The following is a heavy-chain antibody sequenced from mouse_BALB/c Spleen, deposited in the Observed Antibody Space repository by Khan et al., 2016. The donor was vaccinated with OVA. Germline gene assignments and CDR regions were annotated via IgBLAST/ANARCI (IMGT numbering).Heavy chain of an antibody. CDR2: VYPYNDDT. V-gene: IGHV1S136*01. CDR1: GYTFTSYV. Sequence: VQLQQSGPELVKPGASVKMSCKASGYTFTSYVIHWVKQKPGQGLEWIGYVYPYNDDTKYNEKFKGKATLTSDNASSTADTELRSLTSEDSAVYYCASNYKYDVYFDYWGQGTTLTVSS. D-gene: IGHD2-12*01. CDR3: ASNYKYDVYFDY. J-gene: IGHJ2*01.